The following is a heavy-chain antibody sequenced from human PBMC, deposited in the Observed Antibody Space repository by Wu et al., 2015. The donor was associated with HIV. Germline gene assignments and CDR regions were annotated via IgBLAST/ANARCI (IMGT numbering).Heavy chain of an antibody. CDR3: TKDYGIVGSTLPEYFQH. D-gene: IGHD1-26*01. V-gene: IGHV1-69*08. CDR1: GDTFSRYS. CDR2: IVPMFGTA. J-gene: IGHJ1*01. Sequence: QVQLVQSGAEVKKPGSSVRVSCKASGDTFSRYSITWVRQAPGQGLEWMGRIVPMFGTANYAQKFQGRVNMTRDTSVSTVYLELTRLKFDDTAIYYCTKDYGIVGSTLPEYFQHWARAPWSPSPQ.